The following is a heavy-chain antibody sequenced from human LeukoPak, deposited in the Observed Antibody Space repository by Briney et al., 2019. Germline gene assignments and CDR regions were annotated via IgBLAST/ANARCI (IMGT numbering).Heavy chain of an antibody. V-gene: IGHV3-21*01. CDR1: GFTFSSYS. Sequence: GGSLRLSCAASGFTFSSYSMNWVRQAPGKGLEWVSSNSSSSSYIYYADSVKGRFTISRDNAKNSLYLQMNSLRAEDTAVYYCARALPGGGGFVNFDYWGQGTLVTVSS. D-gene: IGHD3-16*01. CDR3: ARALPGGGGFVNFDY. CDR2: NSSSSSYI. J-gene: IGHJ4*02.